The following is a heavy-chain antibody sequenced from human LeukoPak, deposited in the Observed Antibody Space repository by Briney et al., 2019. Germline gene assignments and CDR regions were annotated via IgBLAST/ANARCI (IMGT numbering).Heavy chain of an antibody. Sequence: SETLSLTCTVSGRSISSYYWSWIRQPPGKGLEWIGEINHSGSTNYNPSLKSRVTIAVDTSKNQFSLKLSSVTAADTAVYYCARHLSYYYGSGSYYNAVWFDPWGQGTLVTVSS. V-gene: IGHV4-34*01. J-gene: IGHJ5*02. CDR1: GRSISSYY. D-gene: IGHD3-10*01. CDR3: ARHLSYYYGSGSYYNAVWFDP. CDR2: INHSGST.